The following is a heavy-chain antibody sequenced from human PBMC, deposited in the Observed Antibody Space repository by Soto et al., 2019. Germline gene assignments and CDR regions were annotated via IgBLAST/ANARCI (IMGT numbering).Heavy chain of an antibody. CDR3: ATTVTSEGMGGFHI. D-gene: IGHD4-17*01. CDR1: GGSINNFDSY. Sequence: HLQLHESGPGLVKPSETLSLTCSVSGGSINNFDSYWGWFRQPPGKGLEWIGSIYYSGNAYYNPSLKSRATISVDTSENHFSLKLRSGTAADTAIYYCATTVTSEGMGGFHIWGPGAMVTVSS. V-gene: IGHV4-39*02. CDR2: IYYSGNA. J-gene: IGHJ3*02.